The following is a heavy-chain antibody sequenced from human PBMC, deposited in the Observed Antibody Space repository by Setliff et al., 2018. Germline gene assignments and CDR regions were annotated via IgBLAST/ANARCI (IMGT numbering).Heavy chain of an antibody. CDR1: AFTKYY. Sequence: GASVKVSCKASAFTKYYVHWVRQAPGQGLEWMGGTIPMFGTTNYAQRFRGRVTITADESTTTAYLELSSLRTEDTAVYYCARGRKYRAVYFFDYWGQGALVTVSS. J-gene: IGHJ4*02. V-gene: IGHV1-69*13. CDR3: ARGRKYRAVYFFDY. D-gene: IGHD1-1*01. CDR2: TIPMFGTT.